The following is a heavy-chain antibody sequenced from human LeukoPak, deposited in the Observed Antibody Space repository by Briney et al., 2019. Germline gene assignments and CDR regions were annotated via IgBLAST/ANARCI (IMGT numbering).Heavy chain of an antibody. Sequence: SVKVSCKASGGTFRAYAITWLRRAPGQGLEWIGGVIPFFGSPNYAQKFQGRVTITTDESTSTAYMELSSLRSDDTAVYYCARSTTLVATGDYWGQGTLVSVSS. CDR2: VIPFFGSP. V-gene: IGHV1-69*05. D-gene: IGHD2-8*02. CDR3: ARSTTLVATGDY. J-gene: IGHJ4*02. CDR1: GGTFRAYA.